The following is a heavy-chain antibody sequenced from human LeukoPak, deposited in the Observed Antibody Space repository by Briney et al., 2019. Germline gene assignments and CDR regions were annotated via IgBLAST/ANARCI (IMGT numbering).Heavy chain of an antibody. V-gene: IGHV4-39*01. Sequence: SETLSLTCTVSGGSISGSSYYWGWIRQPPGKGLEWIGTIYYGGTTYYNPSLASRVTISVDTPKNQFFLKLTSVTAADTAVYYCARKYSGAYPYYFDDWGQGILVTVSS. CDR3: ARKYSGAYPYYFDD. J-gene: IGHJ4*02. CDR1: GGSISGSSYY. D-gene: IGHD1-26*01. CDR2: IYYGGTT.